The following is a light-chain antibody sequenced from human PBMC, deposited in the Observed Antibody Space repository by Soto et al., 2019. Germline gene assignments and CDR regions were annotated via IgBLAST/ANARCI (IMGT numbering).Light chain of an antibody. CDR3: QKYGSSPALT. CDR1: QSVGTY. J-gene: IGKJ4*01. V-gene: IGKV3-20*01. Sequence: EIVLTQSPGTLSLSPGERATLSCRVSQSVGTYLAWYQQKPGQAPRLLIYGASSRATGIPDRFSGSGSGTDFTLTISRLEPEDFAVYYCQKYGSSPALTFGGGTKVDIK. CDR2: GAS.